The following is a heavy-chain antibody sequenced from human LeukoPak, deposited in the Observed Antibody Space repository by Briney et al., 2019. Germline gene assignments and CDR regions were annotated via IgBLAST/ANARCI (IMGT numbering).Heavy chain of an antibody. CDR2: INHSGST. CDR3: ARSRDKQWLVRRDFDY. Sequence: PSETLSLTCAVYGGSFSGYYWSWIRQPPGKGLEWIGEINHSGSTNYNPSLKSRVTVSVDTSKNQFSLKLSSVTAADTAVYYRARSRDKQWLVRRDFDYWGQGTLVTVSS. CDR1: GGSFSGYY. V-gene: IGHV4-34*01. J-gene: IGHJ4*02. D-gene: IGHD6-19*01.